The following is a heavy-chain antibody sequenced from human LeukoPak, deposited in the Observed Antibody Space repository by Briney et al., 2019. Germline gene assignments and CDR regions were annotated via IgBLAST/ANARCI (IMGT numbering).Heavy chain of an antibody. V-gene: IGHV3-30*18. CDR1: GFTFSNYA. CDR3: AKDLAYSRSSHAVNYFDY. Sequence: GGSLRLSCAASGFTFSNYAMSWVRQAPGKGLEWVAVISYDGSNKYYADSVKGRFTISRDNSKNTLYLQMNSLRAEDTAVYYCAKDLAYSRSSHAVNYFDYWGQGTLVTVSS. CDR2: ISYDGSNK. J-gene: IGHJ4*02. D-gene: IGHD1-26*01.